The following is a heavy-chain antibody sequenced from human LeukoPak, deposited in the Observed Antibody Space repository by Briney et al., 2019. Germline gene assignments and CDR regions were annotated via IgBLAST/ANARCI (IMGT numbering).Heavy chain of an antibody. V-gene: IGHV1-46*01. D-gene: IGHD5-18*01. CDR1: GYTFTSYY. CDR3: ARVDTAMAPFGY. CDR2: INPSGGST. Sequence: GASVKDSCKASGYTFTSYYMHWVRQAPGQGLEWMGIINPSGGSTSYAQKFQGRVTMTRDTSTSTVYMELSSLRSEDTAVYYCARVDTAMAPFGYWGQGTLVTVSS. J-gene: IGHJ4*02.